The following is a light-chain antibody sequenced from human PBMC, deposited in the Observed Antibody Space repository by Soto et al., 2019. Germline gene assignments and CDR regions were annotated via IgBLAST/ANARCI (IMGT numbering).Light chain of an antibody. CDR2: DAS. V-gene: IGKV1-5*01. CDR3: QQYETFSGT. CDR1: QSVSGW. J-gene: IGKJ1*01. Sequence: DIQMTQSPSTLSGSVVDRVTITCRASQSVSGWLAWYQQKPGEAPKLLIYDASALPRGVPSRFSGSGSGTKFTLTIASLQPDDFATYYCQQYETFSGTCGPGTKGDIK.